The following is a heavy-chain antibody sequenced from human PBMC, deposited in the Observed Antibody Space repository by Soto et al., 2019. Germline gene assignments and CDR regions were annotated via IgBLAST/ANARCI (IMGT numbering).Heavy chain of an antibody. J-gene: IGHJ4*02. D-gene: IGHD5-18*01. Sequence: PGGSLRLSCAASGFTFSSYAMSWVRQAPGKGLEWVSSITSTGDRAYYADSVKGRFTVSRDNSKNTLYLQMNSLRAEDTAVYYCANYYMVTRSPFDYWGQGTLVTVSP. V-gene: IGHV3-23*01. CDR1: GFTFSSYA. CDR3: ANYYMVTRSPFDY. CDR2: ITSTGDRA.